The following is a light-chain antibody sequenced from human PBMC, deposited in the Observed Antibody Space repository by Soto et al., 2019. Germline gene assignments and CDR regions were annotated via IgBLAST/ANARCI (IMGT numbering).Light chain of an antibody. J-gene: IGKJ4*01. Sequence: EIVLTQSPGTLSLSPGERATLSCRASQSVSSSFLAWYHQKPGQAPRLLIYGASSRATGIQDRFSGSGSGTDFTLTISRLEPEDFAVYYCQQYDSSPITFGGGTKVEIK. V-gene: IGKV3-20*01. CDR1: QSVSSSF. CDR3: QQYDSSPIT. CDR2: GAS.